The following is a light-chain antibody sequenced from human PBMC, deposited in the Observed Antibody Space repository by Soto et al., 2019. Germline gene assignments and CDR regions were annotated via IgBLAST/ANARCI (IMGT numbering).Light chain of an antibody. CDR2: WAS. CDR3: HQYYSTPRT. CDR1: QTVLDSSKNKDY. J-gene: IGKJ1*01. Sequence: DIVMTQSPDSLAVSLGERATIKRKSSQTVLDSSKNKDYLTWYQQKPGQPPKLLIYWASTREFGVPDRFSGSGSGTNFTLTISSLQAEDVAVYYCHQYYSTPRTFGHGTKVDIK. V-gene: IGKV4-1*01.